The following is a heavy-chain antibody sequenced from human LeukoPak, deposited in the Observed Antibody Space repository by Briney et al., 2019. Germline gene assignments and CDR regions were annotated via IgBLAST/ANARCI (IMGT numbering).Heavy chain of an antibody. J-gene: IGHJ4*02. CDR2: INPNSGGT. CDR3: ARGNGYSSNDY. D-gene: IGHD5-24*01. CDR1: GYTFTGYY. Sequence: ASVKVSCKASGYTFTGYYMHWVRQAPGQGLEWMGRINPNSGGTNYAQKFQGRVNMTRDTSISTAYMELSTLRSDATAVYYCARGNGYSSNDYWGQGTLVTVSS. V-gene: IGHV1-2*06.